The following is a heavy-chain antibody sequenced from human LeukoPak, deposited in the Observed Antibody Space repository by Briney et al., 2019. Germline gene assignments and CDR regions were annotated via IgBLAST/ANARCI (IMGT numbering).Heavy chain of an antibody. D-gene: IGHD3-22*01. CDR2: TYYRSKWYN. CDR1: GDSVSSNSAA. Sequence: SQTLSLTCAISGDSVSSNSAAWNWITLRQSPSRGLEWLGKTYYRSKWYNDYAVSVKSRITINPDTSKNQFCLQLNSVTPEDTAVYDCARDSGYYRFDSWGQGTLVTVSS. CDR3: ARDSGYYRFDS. J-gene: IGHJ4*02. V-gene: IGHV6-1*01.